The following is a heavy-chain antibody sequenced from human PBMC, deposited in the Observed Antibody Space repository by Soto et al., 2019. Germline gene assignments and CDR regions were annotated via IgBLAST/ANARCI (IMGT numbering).Heavy chain of an antibody. J-gene: IGHJ4*02. Sequence: GGSLRLSCAASGFTFSDYYMSWIRQAPGKGLEWISYISSSTSYTNYADSVKGRFTISRDNAKNSLYLQMNSLRDEDSAVYYCVTDLNWQGHWGQGTLVTVSS. CDR3: VTDLNWQGH. V-gene: IGHV3-11*06. CDR1: GFTFSDYY. CDR2: ISSSTSYT.